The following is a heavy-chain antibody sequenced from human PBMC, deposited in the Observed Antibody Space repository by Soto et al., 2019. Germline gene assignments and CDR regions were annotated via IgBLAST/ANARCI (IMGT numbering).Heavy chain of an antibody. CDR1: GVTVTSCG. D-gene: IGHD4-4*01. CDR2: ILHDGSAE. J-gene: IGHJ6*02. V-gene: IGHV3-30*03. CDR3: ARSRDGYSFYFYYGMDG. Sequence: QVQLVESGGGVVHPGRSVRLFCAASGVTVTSCGMHGVREAPGKVLEWMALILHDGSAEYYADSVKGRFTISRDNSKNTLYLQMNSLRAEDTAVYYCARSRDGYSFYFYYGMDGWGQGTTVTVSS.